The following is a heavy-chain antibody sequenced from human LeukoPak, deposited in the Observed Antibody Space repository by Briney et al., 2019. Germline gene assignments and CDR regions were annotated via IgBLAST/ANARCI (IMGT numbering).Heavy chain of an antibody. J-gene: IGHJ4*02. CDR2: ISYDGSNK. D-gene: IGHD3-16*02. CDR3: AKVSSVWGSYRRDDY. CDR1: GFTFSSYA. V-gene: IGHV3-30-3*01. Sequence: SGRSLRLSCAASGFTFSSYAMHWVRQAPGKGLEWVAIISYDGSNKYYADSVRGRFTISRDNSKNTLYLQMNSLRAEDTAVYYCAKVSSVWGSYRRDDYWGQGTLVTVSS.